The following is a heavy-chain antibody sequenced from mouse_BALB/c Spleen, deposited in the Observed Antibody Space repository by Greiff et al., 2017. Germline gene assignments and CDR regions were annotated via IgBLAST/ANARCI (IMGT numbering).Heavy chain of an antibody. Sequence: VKLMESGPGLVAPSQSLSITCTVSGFSLTSYDISWIRQPPGKGLEWLGVIWTGGGTNYNSAFMSRLSISKDNSKSQVFLKMNSLQTDDTAIYYCVREDYYGSSYYAMDYWGQGTSVTVSS. D-gene: IGHD1-1*01. V-gene: IGHV2-9-2*01. J-gene: IGHJ4*01. CDR1: GFSLTSYD. CDR2: IWTGGGT. CDR3: VREDYYGSSYYAMDY.